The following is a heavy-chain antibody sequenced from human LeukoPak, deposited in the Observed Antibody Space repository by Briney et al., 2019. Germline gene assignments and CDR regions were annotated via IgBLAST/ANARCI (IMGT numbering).Heavy chain of an antibody. CDR2: IKQDGSEK. V-gene: IGHV3-7*01. CDR1: GFTLTNYG. J-gene: IGHJ4*02. CDR3: ARLKLLWSNYFDY. Sequence: GGSLRLSCGASGFTLTNYGMHWVRQTPGKGLEWVANIKQDGSEKYYVDSVKGRFTISRDNAKNSLYLQMNSLRAEDTAVYYCARLKLLWSNYFDYWGQGTLVTVSS. D-gene: IGHD2-2*01.